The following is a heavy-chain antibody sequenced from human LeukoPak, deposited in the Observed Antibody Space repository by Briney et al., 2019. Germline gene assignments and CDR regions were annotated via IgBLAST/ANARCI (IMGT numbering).Heavy chain of an antibody. CDR3: ARDWTTNGVQFDY. J-gene: IGHJ4*02. CDR2: ISYSGST. D-gene: IGHD2-8*01. CDR1: GGSISSSSYY. V-gene: IGHV4-39*02. Sequence: SETLSLTCSVPGGSISSSSYYWGWIRQPPGKGLEWIGTISYSGSTFYNPSLKSRVTISVDTSKNQFSLKLSSVTAADTAVYYCARDWTTNGVQFDYWGQGTLVTVSS.